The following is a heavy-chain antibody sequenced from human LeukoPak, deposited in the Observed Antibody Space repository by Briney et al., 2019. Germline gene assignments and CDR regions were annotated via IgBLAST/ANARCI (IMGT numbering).Heavy chain of an antibody. V-gene: IGHV4-59*12. CDR2: IYYSGST. CDR3: ARGGYCSSTSCSAIDY. CDR1: GNSINSYY. D-gene: IGHD2-2*01. J-gene: IGHJ4*02. Sequence: SETLSLTCTVSGNSINSYYWSWIRQPPGKGLEWIGYIYYSGSTNYNPSLKSRVTTSVDTSKNQVSLKLSSVTAADTAVYYCARGGYCSSTSCSAIDYWGQGTLVTVSS.